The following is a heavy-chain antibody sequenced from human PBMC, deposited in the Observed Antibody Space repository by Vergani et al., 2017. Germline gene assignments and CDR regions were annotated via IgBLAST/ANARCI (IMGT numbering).Heavy chain of an antibody. CDR2: ISGSGGST. CDR1: GFTLSSYA. Sequence: EVQLLESGGGLVQPGGSLRLSCAASGFTLSSYAMSWVRQAPGKGLEWVAAISGSGGSTYYADSVKGRFTISRDNSKNTLYLQMNSLRAEDTAVYYCAKDLSSGWYGVYYLDYWGQGTLVTVSS. D-gene: IGHD6-19*01. V-gene: IGHV3-23*01. CDR3: AKDLSSGWYGVYYLDY. J-gene: IGHJ4*02.